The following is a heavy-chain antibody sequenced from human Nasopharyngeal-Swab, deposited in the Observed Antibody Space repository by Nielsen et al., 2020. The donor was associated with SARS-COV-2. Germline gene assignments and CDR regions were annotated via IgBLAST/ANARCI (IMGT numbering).Heavy chain of an antibody. J-gene: IGHJ3*02. CDR3: ARSHIVVVTDAFDI. CDR2: MNPNSGNT. CDR1: RYTFTSYD. Sequence: ASVKVSCKASRYTFTSYDINWVRQATGQGLEWMGWMNPNSGNTGYAQKFQGRVTMTRNTSISTAYMELSSLRSEDTAVYYCARSHIVVVTDAFDIWGQGTMVTVSS. D-gene: IGHD2-21*02. V-gene: IGHV1-8*01.